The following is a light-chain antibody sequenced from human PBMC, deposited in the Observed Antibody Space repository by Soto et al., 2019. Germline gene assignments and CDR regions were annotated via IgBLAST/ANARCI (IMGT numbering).Light chain of an antibody. CDR1: SSNIGSNY. J-gene: IGLJ3*02. Sequence: LTQPPSASGTPGQRVTISCSGSSSNIGSNYVYWYQQLPGMAPKLLIYSDNRRPSGVPDRLSGSKSGTSASLAISGLRSEDEADYYCATWDDRLSGRVFGGGTKLTVL. CDR2: SDN. CDR3: ATWDDRLSGRV. V-gene: IGLV1-47*02.